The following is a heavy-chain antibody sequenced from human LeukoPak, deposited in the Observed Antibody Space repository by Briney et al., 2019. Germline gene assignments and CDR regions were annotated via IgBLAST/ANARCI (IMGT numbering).Heavy chain of an antibody. Sequence: GASVKVSCKASGYTFTSYYMHWVRQAPGQGLEWMAIINPSGGSTSYAQKFQGRVTMTRDMSTSTVYLELSSLRSEDTAVYYCERVSSTTTDYWGQGTLVTVSS. CDR3: ERVSSTTTDY. CDR1: GYTFTSYY. V-gene: IGHV1-46*01. J-gene: IGHJ4*02. CDR2: INPSGGST. D-gene: IGHD2-2*01.